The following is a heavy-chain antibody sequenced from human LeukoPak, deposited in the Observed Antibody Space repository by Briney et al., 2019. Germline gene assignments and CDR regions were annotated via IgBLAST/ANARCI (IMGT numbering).Heavy chain of an antibody. V-gene: IGHV3-9*01. Sequence: GGSLRLSCAASGFTFDDYAMHWVRQAPGKGLEWVSGISWNSGSIGYADSVKGRFPISRDNSKNTLYLQMNSLRAEDTAVYYCARDIAAAGTRAHYWGQGTLVTVSS. CDR3: ARDIAAAGTRAHY. D-gene: IGHD6-13*01. CDR2: ISWNSGSI. CDR1: GFTFDDYA. J-gene: IGHJ4*02.